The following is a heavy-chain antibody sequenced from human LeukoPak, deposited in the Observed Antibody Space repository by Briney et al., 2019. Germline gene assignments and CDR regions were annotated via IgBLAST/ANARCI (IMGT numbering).Heavy chain of an antibody. CDR3: ARPQSGLGWFDP. V-gene: IGHV4-4*07. Sequence: SETLSLTCTVSGGSINTYYWSWIRQPAGKGLEWIGRIYSTGTTTYNPSLKGRVTMSVDTSKNQFSLKLSSVTAADTAVYYCARPQSGLGWFDPWGQGILVTVSS. CDR1: GGSINTYY. J-gene: IGHJ5*02. CDR2: IYSTGTT.